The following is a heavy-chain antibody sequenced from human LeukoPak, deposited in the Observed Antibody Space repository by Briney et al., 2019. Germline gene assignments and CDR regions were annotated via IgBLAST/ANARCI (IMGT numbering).Heavy chain of an antibody. V-gene: IGHV1-2*02. D-gene: IGHD3-9*01. CDR1: GYTFTGYF. CDR3: ARVHATGYFSLDLGY. J-gene: IGHJ4*02. Sequence: ASVNVSCKASGYTFTGYFMHWVRQAPGQGLDWMGWINPNTGGTKYAQKFQGRVTMTRDTSIGTAYMELSTVTSDDTAVYFCARVHATGYFSLDLGYWGQGTLVTVSS. CDR2: INPNTGGT.